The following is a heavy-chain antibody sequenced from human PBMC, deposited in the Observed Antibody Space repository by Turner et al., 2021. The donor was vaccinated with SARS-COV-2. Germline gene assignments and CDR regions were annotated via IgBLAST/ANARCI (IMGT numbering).Heavy chain of an antibody. CDR3: VRHGSWNFDS. J-gene: IGHJ5*01. CDR2: IKTDGSSK. CDR1: GFTFSDYW. V-gene: IGHV3-7*01. D-gene: IGHD1-1*01. Sequence: EVQLVESGGGLFQSGGSLRLSWAGSGFTFSDYWMGWVRQAPGKGLEWVANIKTDGSSKYYVDSVKDRFTTSRDNAKNSLYLQMYSLRAEDTAVYYCVRHGSWNFDSWGQGTLVTVSS.